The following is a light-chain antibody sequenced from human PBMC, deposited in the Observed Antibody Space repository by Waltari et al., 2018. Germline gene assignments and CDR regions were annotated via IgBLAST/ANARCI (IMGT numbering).Light chain of an antibody. CDR2: DVR. CDR3: NSYSSSDTDVL. Sequence: QSALTQPASVSGSPGQSITISCTGTTDDVGLYNYVAWYQQHPCKAPKLIIYDVRKPPSGVSNRFSGSTSGNTASLTISGLQAEDEADYYCNSYSSSDTDVLFGGGTKLTVL. J-gene: IGLJ2*01. V-gene: IGLV2-14*03. CDR1: TDDVGLYNY.